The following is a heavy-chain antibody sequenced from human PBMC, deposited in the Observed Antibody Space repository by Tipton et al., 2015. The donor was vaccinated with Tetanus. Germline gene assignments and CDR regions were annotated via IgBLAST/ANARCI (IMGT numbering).Heavy chain of an antibody. CDR2: ISGSGGST. V-gene: IGHV3-23*01. D-gene: IGHD3-10*01. CDR1: GFTFDDYA. Sequence: SLRLSCAASGFTFDDYAMHWVRQAPGKGLEWVSGISGSGGSTYYADSVKGRFTISRDNSKNTLYLQMNSLRAEDTAVYYCAKVIRVHYYGSGSYYDEAFDYWGQGTLVTVSS. J-gene: IGHJ4*02. CDR3: AKVIRVHYYGSGSYYDEAFDY.